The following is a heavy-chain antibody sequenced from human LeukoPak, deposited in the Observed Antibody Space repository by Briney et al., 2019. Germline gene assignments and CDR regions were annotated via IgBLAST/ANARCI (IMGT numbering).Heavy chain of an antibody. D-gene: IGHD3-10*01. J-gene: IGHJ4*02. CDR1: GGSISSNRYN. V-gene: IGHV4-39*01. CDR3: ASLLRYGSRNPNRFFY. Sequence: SETLSLTSIASGGSISSNRYNWGWIRQPPGKGLEWIGSIYYSGSTYYNPSLKSRFTISVYTSKNQFSLNLSAVTTADTAVCYCASLLRYGSRNPNRFFYCGQGTLVTVSS. CDR2: IYYSGST.